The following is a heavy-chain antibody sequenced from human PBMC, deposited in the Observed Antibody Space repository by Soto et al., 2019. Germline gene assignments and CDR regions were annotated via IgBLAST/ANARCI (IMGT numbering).Heavy chain of an antibody. Sequence: HPGGSLRLSCSASGFTFSNYGMHWVRQAPGKGLEWAAVISDDGRNKYYADSVKGRFTISRDNSKNTLYLQMISLRPEDTAVYYCAKVGIEVSGGLDYWGQGTLVTVSS. V-gene: IGHV3-30*18. J-gene: IGHJ4*02. CDR1: GFTFSNYG. CDR2: ISDDGRNK. D-gene: IGHD6-19*01. CDR3: AKVGIEVSGGLDY.